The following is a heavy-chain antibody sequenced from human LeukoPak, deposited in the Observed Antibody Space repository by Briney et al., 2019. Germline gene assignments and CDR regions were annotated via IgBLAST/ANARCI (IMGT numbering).Heavy chain of an antibody. CDR2: IKEDGSEK. Sequence: GGSLRLSCAASGFTFSGSWMSWVRQAPGKGLEWVANIKEDGSEKYYVDSVRGRFSISRDNAKNLLYMQMNSLRAAATTVYYCVRNGRPRDYWGQGTLVTVSS. V-gene: IGHV3-7*01. CDR3: VRNGRPRDY. J-gene: IGHJ4*02. D-gene: IGHD1-1*01. CDR1: GFTFSGSW.